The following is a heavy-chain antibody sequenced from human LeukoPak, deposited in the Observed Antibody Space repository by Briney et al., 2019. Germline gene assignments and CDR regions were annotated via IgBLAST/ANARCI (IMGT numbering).Heavy chain of an antibody. CDR2: IYSGGTT. Sequence: TGGSLRLSCAASGFTVSTNYMSWVRQAPGKGLEWVSLIYSGGTTFYADSMKGRFTISRDNSKNTLYLQMIGLRAEDTAVYYCARDYYSETYDAFDIWGQGTMVTVSS. V-gene: IGHV3-53*01. J-gene: IGHJ3*02. CDR3: ARDYYSETYDAFDI. D-gene: IGHD3-22*01. CDR1: GFTVSTNY.